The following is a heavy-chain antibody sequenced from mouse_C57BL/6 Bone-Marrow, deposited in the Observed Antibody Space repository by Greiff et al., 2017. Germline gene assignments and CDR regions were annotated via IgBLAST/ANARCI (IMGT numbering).Heavy chain of an antibody. J-gene: IGHJ1*03. D-gene: IGHD1-1*01. V-gene: IGHV1-72*01. Sequence: VKQSCKASGYTFTSYWMHWVKQRPGRGLEWIGRIDPNSGGTKYNEKFKSKATLTVDKPSSTAYMQLSSLTSEDSAVYYCAREDYYGSSPYWYFDVWGTGTTVTVSS. CDR2: IDPNSGGT. CDR1: GYTFTSYW. CDR3: AREDYYGSSPYWYFDV.